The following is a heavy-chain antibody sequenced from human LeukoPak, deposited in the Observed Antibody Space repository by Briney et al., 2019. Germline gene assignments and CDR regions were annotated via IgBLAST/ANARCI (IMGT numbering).Heavy chain of an antibody. CDR2: INSDGSST. CDR1: GFTFSSYW. V-gene: IGHV3-74*01. Sequence: GGSLRLSCAASGFTFSSYWVHWVRQAPGKGLVWVSRINSDGSSTSYADSVKGRFTISRDNAKNTLYLQMNSLRAEDTAVYYCAKSSGGSVTDYFDYWGQGTLVTVSS. J-gene: IGHJ4*02. D-gene: IGHD2-15*01. CDR3: AKSSGGSVTDYFDY.